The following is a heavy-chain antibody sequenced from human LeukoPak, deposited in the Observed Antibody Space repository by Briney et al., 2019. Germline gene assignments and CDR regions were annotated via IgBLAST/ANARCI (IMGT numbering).Heavy chain of an antibody. CDR3: AKGYSGSYSAFDY. J-gene: IGHJ4*02. Sequence: GGSLRLSCAASGFTFSSYAMIWVRQAPGKGLGWVSTISSSGDSTYYADSVKGRFTISRDNSKNTLYLQMNSLRAEDTAVYFCAKGYSGSYSAFDYWGQGTLVTVSS. CDR2: ISSSGDST. D-gene: IGHD1-26*01. V-gene: IGHV3-23*01. CDR1: GFTFSSYA.